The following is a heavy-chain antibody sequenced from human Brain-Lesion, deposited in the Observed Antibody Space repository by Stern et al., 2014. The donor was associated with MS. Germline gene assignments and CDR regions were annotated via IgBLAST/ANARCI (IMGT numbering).Heavy chain of an antibody. J-gene: IGHJ5*01. CDR1: GFTFSNSW. V-gene: IGHV3-74*02. CDR3: ARGERWFDS. CDR2: VNNDGRRT. D-gene: IGHD3-10*01. Sequence: VQLVQSGGGLLPPGGSLRLSCAASGFTFSNSWMPWVRQAPGNGLVGVSRVNNDGRRTSYADSVKGRFTMSRDNAKNTLYLQMNSLRVEDTAIYYCARGERWFDSWGQGTLVTVSS.